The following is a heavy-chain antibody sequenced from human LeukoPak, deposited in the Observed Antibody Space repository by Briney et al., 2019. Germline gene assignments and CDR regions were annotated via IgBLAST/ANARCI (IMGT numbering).Heavy chain of an antibody. D-gene: IGHD3-3*01. J-gene: IGHJ6*02. CDR3: ARAGRFPRLGMDV. Sequence: PSETLSLTCAVYGVSLSDYYWNWIRQPPGKGLEWIGEINHSGSTNYNPSLKGRVTISVDTPKNQFSLRLFSVTAADTAVYYCARAGRFPRLGMDVWGQGTTVTVSS. CDR2: INHSGST. V-gene: IGHV4-34*01. CDR1: GVSLSDYY.